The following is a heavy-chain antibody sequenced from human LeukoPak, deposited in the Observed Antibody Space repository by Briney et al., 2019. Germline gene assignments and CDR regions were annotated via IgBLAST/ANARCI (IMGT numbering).Heavy chain of an antibody. D-gene: IGHD1-26*01. V-gene: IGHV3-15*01. CDR2: IKSNIDVGTT. CDR3: TSSGTSGAGDFDY. CDR1: GITFRNAW. Sequence: GGFLRFSCAASGITFRNAWMTWVRQAPGKVLEWVGRIKSNIDVGTTDYAAPVKGRFSISRDDSNTTLYLQMNSLKTEDTAVYYCTSSGTSGAGDFDYCGQGTLVTVSS. J-gene: IGHJ4*02.